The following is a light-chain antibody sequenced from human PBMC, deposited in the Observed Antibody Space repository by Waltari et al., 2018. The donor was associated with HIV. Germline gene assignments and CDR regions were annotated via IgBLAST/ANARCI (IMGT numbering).Light chain of an antibody. Sequence: SALTQPPSASGSPGQSVTISCTGTNSDVGGYSYVSWFQQHPGKAPKLMIYVVSNRPAGVPNRFSGSKSDNTASPTVSGLQAEDEADYYCCSYAGTNHFYVFGTGTKVTVL. CDR1: NSDVGGYSY. CDR2: VVS. J-gene: IGLJ1*01. CDR3: CSYAGTNHFYV. V-gene: IGLV2-8*01.